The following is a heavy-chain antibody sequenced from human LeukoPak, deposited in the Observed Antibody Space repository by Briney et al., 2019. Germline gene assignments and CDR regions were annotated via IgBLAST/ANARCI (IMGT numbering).Heavy chain of an antibody. V-gene: IGHV1-24*01. CDR1: GYTVTEVA. CDR3: ATVQYSLLPGYLNQMEV. CDR2: FHPKDADM. D-gene: IGHD3-9*01. J-gene: IGHJ6*04. Sequence: GASVKVSCKVSGYTVTEVAIHWVRQTPGEGLEWMGGFHPKDADMIYAQRFQGQVTMTQDTSTDTVYMALSSLRSEDTAIYYCATVQYSLLPGYLNQMEVWGKGTTVTISS.